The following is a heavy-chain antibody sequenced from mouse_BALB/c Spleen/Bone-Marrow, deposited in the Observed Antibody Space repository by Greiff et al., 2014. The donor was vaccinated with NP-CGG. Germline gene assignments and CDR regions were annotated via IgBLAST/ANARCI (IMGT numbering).Heavy chain of an antibody. Sequence: EVQLQQSGAELVKPGASVKLSCTASGFNIKDTYMHWVKQRPEQGLEWIGRIDPANGNTKYDPKFQGKATITADPSSNTAYLQLSSLTSEDTAVYYCASYYYGSYGFAYWGQGTLVTVSA. CDR3: ASYYYGSYGFAY. CDR2: IDPANGNT. CDR1: GFNIKDTY. J-gene: IGHJ3*01. D-gene: IGHD1-1*01. V-gene: IGHV14-3*02.